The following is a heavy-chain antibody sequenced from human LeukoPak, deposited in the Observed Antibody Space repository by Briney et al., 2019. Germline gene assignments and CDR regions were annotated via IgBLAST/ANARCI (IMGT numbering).Heavy chain of an antibody. CDR3: ARVGDHFHWYLDL. D-gene: IGHD3-10*01. Sequence: QAGGSPRLSCAASGFTVSTKYMNWVRQAPGKGLEWVSILYSGSDTYYANSVKGRFTISRDSSKNILFLQMNDLRAEDTAVYYCARVGDHFHWYLDLWGRGTLVTVSS. CDR1: GFTVSTKY. V-gene: IGHV3-53*01. CDR2: LYSGSDT. J-gene: IGHJ2*01.